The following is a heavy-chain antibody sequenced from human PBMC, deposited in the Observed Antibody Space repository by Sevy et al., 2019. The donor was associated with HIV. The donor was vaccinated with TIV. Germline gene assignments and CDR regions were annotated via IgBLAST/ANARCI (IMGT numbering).Heavy chain of an antibody. D-gene: IGHD6-13*01. Sequence: GGSLRLSCAASGFTLSTYWMHWVRQAPGKGLVWVSRINSDGSSTNYADSVKGRFTISRDNAKNTLYLQMNSLRADDTALYYCTRAPLSMLAAAGMGLFDAWGPGTLVTVSS. CDR3: TRAPLSMLAAAGMGLFDA. J-gene: IGHJ5*02. V-gene: IGHV3-74*01. CDR2: INSDGSST. CDR1: GFTLSTYW.